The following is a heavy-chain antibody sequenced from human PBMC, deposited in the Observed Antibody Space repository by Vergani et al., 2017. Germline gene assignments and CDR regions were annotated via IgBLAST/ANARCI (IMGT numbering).Heavy chain of an antibody. D-gene: IGHD3-16*01. V-gene: IGHV3-30*02. CDR2: IQFDGSNQ. CDR1: GFTLSNYD. CDR3: AKHFRGWGIDY. Sequence: QVQLVESGGGVFQRGGSLRLSCATSGFTLSNYDMQWIRQGPGKGLEFVAFIQFDGSNQYYADSVKGRFTLSRDFSKNTLYLQMNSLGTDDTATYYCAKHFRGWGIDYWGQGTQVIVSS. J-gene: IGHJ4*02.